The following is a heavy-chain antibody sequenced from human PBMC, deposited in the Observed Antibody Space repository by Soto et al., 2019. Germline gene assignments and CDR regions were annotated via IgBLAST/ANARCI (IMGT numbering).Heavy chain of an antibody. CDR1: GRTFSSYA. CDR3: ARVWRGIAADFDY. CDR2: IIPIVGTA. Sequence: SVKVSFKASGRTFSSYAISWVRQAPGQGLEWMGGIIPIVGTANYAQKFQGRVTITADESTSTAYMELSSLRSEDTAVSYCARVWRGIAADFDYWGQGTMVTVSS. D-gene: IGHD6-25*01. J-gene: IGHJ4*02. V-gene: IGHV1-69*13.